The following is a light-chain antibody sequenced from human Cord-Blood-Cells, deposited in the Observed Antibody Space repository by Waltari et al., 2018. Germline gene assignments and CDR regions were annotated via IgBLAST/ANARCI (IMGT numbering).Light chain of an antibody. V-gene: IGKV1-33*01. CDR2: DAS. CDR3: PQYDNLRSWT. CDR1: QDISNY. Sequence: IQMTQSPSSLSASVGDRVTITCQASQDISNYLNLYQQKPGKAPKLLIYDASNLETGVPSRFRGSGSGTDFTFTISSLQTEDIATYYCPQYDNLRSWTFGQGTKVEIK. J-gene: IGKJ1*01.